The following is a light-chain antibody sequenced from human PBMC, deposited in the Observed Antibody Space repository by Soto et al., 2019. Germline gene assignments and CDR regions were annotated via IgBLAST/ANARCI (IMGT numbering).Light chain of an antibody. CDR1: QSVSNN. V-gene: IGKV3-15*01. J-gene: IGKJ1*01. CDR3: QQYNNWPPWT. CDR2: DAS. Sequence: ILMTQSPATLSVSPGERATLSCRASQSVSNNLAWYQQKPGQAPRLLIYDASTRATGIPARFSGSGSGTAYTLTISGLQSADFAVYYCQQYNNWPPWTFGQGTKVEIK.